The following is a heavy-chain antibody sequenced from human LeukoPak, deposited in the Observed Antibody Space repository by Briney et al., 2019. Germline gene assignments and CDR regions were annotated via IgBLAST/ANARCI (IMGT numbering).Heavy chain of an antibody. D-gene: IGHD3-9*01. Sequence: ASVKVSCKASGYTFTSYDINWVRQATGQGLEWMGWMNPNSGNTDYAQKFQGRVTFTRNTSISTAYMELSRLTSEDTAVYYCAKGGDILTVAMGWGAFDIWGQGTKVTVSS. V-gene: IGHV1-8*03. CDR1: GYTFTSYD. CDR3: AKGGDILTVAMGWGAFDI. J-gene: IGHJ3*02. CDR2: MNPNSGNT.